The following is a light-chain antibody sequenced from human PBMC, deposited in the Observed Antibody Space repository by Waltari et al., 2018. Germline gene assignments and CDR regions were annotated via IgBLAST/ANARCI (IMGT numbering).Light chain of an antibody. CDR1: QSIDSY. CDR2: SSS. J-gene: IGKJ3*01. Sequence: DIQMTQSPSSLSASVGDRVTIPCRASQSIDSYLNWYQQKPGEAPKILIYSSSILQSGVPSRFSGSGSGADFTLTISSLQPEDFATYYCQQTYSTPPEFTFGPGTKVEIK. V-gene: IGKV1-39*01. CDR3: QQTYSTPPEFT.